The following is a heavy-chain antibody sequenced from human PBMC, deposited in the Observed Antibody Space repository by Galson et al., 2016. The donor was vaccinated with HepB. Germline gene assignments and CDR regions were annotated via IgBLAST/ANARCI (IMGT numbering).Heavy chain of an antibody. CDR3: AKDRNYGDYYYYGMDV. CDR2: TSYDGGNK. Sequence: SLRLSCAASGFIFSTFGMHWVRQAPGKGLEWVAITSYDGGNKYYADSVKGRFTISRDNSKNTLYLQMNSLRGEDTAVYYCAKDRNYGDYYYYGMDVWGQGTTVTVSS. D-gene: IGHD4-11*01. V-gene: IGHV3-30*18. J-gene: IGHJ6*02. CDR1: GFIFSTFG.